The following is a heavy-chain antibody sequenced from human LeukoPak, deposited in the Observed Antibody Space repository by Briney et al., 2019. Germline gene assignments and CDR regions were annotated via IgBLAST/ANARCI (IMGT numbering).Heavy chain of an antibody. CDR3: AKSVSGHGFFDS. J-gene: IGHJ4*02. CDR1: GFIFSSYA. CDR2: IGYDGSNN. V-gene: IGHV3-30*02. Sequence: PGGSLRLSCVASGFIFSSYAMHWVRQAPGKGLEWVAFIGYDGSNNYYADSVKGRFTISRDNSKTTLSLQMNSLRAEDTAVYYCAKSVSGHGFFDSWGQGSLVTVSS. D-gene: IGHD6-19*01.